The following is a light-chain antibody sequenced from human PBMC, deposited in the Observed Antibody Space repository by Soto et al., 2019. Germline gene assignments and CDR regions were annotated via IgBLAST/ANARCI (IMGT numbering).Light chain of an antibody. Sequence: IVLTQSPGTLSLSPGERVTLSCRASQSISHRYLAWFQHKVGQAPRLLIYGVSIRAVGIPDRFSGSGSGTDFTLTISRLEPEDFAVYYCQLYSGSPWTFGQGTKVDIK. J-gene: IGKJ1*01. CDR3: QLYSGSPWT. V-gene: IGKV3-20*01. CDR1: QSISHRY. CDR2: GVS.